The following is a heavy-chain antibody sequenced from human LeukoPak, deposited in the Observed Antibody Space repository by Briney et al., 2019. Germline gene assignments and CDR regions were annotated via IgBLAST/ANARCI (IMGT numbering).Heavy chain of an antibody. CDR1: GYTFTSYG. CDR2: VSAYNGNT. D-gene: IGHD1-20*01. J-gene: IGHJ5*02. Sequence: ASVKVSCKASGYTFTSYGISWVRQAPGHGLEWMGWVSAYNGNTNYAQKLQGRVTMTTDTSTSTAYMELRSLRSDDTAVYYCARDTNWTGGSWFDPWGQGTLVTVSS. V-gene: IGHV1-18*01. CDR3: ARDTNWTGGSWFDP.